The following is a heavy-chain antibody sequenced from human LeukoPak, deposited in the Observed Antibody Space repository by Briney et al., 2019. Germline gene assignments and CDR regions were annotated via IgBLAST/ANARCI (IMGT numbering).Heavy chain of an antibody. J-gene: IGHJ4*02. CDR3: ARARVDTAMVFDF. D-gene: IGHD5-18*01. CDR2: IIPILDIA. CDR1: GASFSSDA. V-gene: IGHV1-69*04. Sequence: ASVNVSCKASGASFSSDAITWVRQASGQGLERMGRIIPILDIANYAQKFQGRVTITADKSTSTAFMELSSLRSEDTAVYYCARARVDTAMVFDFWGQGTLVTVSS.